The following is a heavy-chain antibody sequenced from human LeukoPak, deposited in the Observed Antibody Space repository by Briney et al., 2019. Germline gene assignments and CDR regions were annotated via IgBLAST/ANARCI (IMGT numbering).Heavy chain of an antibody. D-gene: IGHD6-13*01. CDR2: MRRDGNEI. Sequence: GGSLRLSCSASGFTFSTYWMSWVRQAPGKGLEWVANMRRDGNEIYYLDSVRGRFTISRDNSKNTLYLQMNSLRAEDTAVYYCAKDLESIAAAGTSYWGQGTLVTVSS. CDR3: AKDLESIAAAGTSY. CDR1: GFTFSTYW. J-gene: IGHJ4*02. V-gene: IGHV3-7*01.